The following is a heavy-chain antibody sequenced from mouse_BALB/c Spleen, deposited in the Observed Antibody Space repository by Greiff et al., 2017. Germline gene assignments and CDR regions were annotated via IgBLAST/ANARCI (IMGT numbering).Heavy chain of an antibody. CDR1: GFSLTGYG. Sequence: QVQLQQSGPGLVAPSQSLSITCTVSGFSLTGYGVNWVRQPPGKGLEWLGMIWGDGSTDYNSALKSRLSISKDNSKSQVFLKMNSLQTDDTARYYCAREGYPYAMDYWGQGTSVTVSS. J-gene: IGHJ4*01. D-gene: IGHD2-2*01. CDR2: IWGDGST. V-gene: IGHV2-6-7*01. CDR3: AREGYPYAMDY.